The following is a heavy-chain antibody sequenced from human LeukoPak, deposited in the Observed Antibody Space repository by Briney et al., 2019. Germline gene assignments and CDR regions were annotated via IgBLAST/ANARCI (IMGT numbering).Heavy chain of an antibody. D-gene: IGHD2-2*02. V-gene: IGHV4-39*07. Sequence: SETLSLTCTVSGGSISSSSYYWGWIRQPPGKGLEWIGSIYYSGSTYYNPSLKSRVTISVDTSKNQFSLKLSSVTAADTAVYYCARGHTVDYWGQGTLVTVSS. J-gene: IGHJ4*02. CDR1: GGSISSSSYY. CDR2: IYYSGST. CDR3: ARGHTVDY.